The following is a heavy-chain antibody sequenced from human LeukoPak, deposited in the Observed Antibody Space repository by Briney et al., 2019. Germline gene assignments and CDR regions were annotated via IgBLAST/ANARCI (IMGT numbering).Heavy chain of an antibody. CDR3: ARDSQDTTATGDY. CDR2: INPSGGST. V-gene: IGHV1-46*01. CDR1: GYTFTSYY. J-gene: IGHJ4*02. Sequence: ASEKVPCKASGYTFTSYYMHWVRQAPGQGLEWMGIINPSGGSTSYAQKFQGRVTMTRDTSTSTVYMELSSLRSEDTAVYYCARDSQDTTATGDYWGQGTLVTVSS. D-gene: IGHD5-18*01.